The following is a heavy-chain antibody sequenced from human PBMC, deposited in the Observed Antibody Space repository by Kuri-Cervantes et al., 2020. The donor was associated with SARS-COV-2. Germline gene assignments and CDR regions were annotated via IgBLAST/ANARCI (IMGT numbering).Heavy chain of an antibody. Sequence: GGSLRLSCSASGFTFSSYAMHWVRQAPGKGLEWVAVISYDGSNKYYADSVKGRITISRDNSKNTLYLQMNSLRAEDTAVYYCARVVFDTAMVYFDYWGQGTLVTVSS. V-gene: IGHV3-30-3*01. CDR1: GFTFSSYA. J-gene: IGHJ4*02. CDR2: ISYDGSNK. CDR3: ARVVFDTAMVYFDY. D-gene: IGHD5-18*01.